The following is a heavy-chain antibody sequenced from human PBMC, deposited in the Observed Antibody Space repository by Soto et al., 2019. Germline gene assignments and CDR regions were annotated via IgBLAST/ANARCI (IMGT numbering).Heavy chain of an antibody. CDR1: GFTFRSYG. Sequence: QVQLVESGGGVGQPGRSLRLSCAASGFTFRSYGMHWVRQAPGKGLEWVAIISYDGSNYYHADSVKGRFTISRDNSKTTLYLQMNSLRAEDTAVYYCAKGYSGTGGMDVWGQGTTVTVSS. CDR3: AKGYSGTGGMDV. V-gene: IGHV3-30*18. J-gene: IGHJ6*02. D-gene: IGHD5-12*01. CDR2: ISYDGSNY.